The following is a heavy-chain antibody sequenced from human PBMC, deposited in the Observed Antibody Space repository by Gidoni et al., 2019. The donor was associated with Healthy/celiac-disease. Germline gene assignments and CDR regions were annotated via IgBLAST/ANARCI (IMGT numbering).Heavy chain of an antibody. V-gene: IGHV1-2*02. D-gene: IGHD5-12*01. Sequence: QVQLVQSGAEVKKPGASVKVSCKASGYTFTGYYMHWVRQAPGQGLEWMGWINPNSGGTNYEQKFQGRVTMTRDTSISTAYMELSRLRSDDTAVYYCARGGPTRANDYWGQGTLVTVSS. CDR2: INPNSGGT. J-gene: IGHJ4*02. CDR1: GYTFTGYY. CDR3: ARGGPTRANDY.